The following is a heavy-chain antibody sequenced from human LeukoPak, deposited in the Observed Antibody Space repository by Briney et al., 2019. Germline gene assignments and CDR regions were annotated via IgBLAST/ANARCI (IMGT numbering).Heavy chain of an antibody. CDR3: ARDLDPRLRLDY. V-gene: IGHV3-74*01. J-gene: IGHJ4*02. CDR1: GFTFSNYW. Sequence: GGSLRLSCAASGFTFSNYWMHWVRQAPGKGLVWVSRINSDGINTSYADSVKGRFTISRDNAKNTLNLQMNSLRAEDTAVYYCARDLDPRLRLDYWGQGTLVTVSS. CDR2: INSDGINT. D-gene: IGHD1-1*01.